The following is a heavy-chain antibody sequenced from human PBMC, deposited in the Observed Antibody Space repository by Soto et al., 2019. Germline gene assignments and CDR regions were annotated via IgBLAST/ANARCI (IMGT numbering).Heavy chain of an antibody. J-gene: IGHJ4*02. D-gene: IGHD2-8*01. CDR1: GFTFSSYS. CDR2: ISSSGSTI. Sequence: SLRLSCAASGFTFSSYSMNWVRQAPGKGLEWVSYISSSGSTIYYADSVKGRFTISRDNAKNSLYLQMNSLRDEDTAVYYCARDLRMVYAIDFDYCGQGTLVTVSS. V-gene: IGHV3-48*02. CDR3: ARDLRMVYAIDFDY.